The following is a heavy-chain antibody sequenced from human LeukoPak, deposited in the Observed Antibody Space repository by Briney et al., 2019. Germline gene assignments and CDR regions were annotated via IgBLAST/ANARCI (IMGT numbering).Heavy chain of an antibody. CDR3: ARFRTWGDKAFDY. CDR2: IGTTSGAI. V-gene: IGHV3-48*01. CDR1: GFTVSSNY. Sequence: AGGSLRLSCAASGFTVSSNYMSWVRQAPGKGLEWVSYIGTTSGAIYYADSVKGRFTISRDSAKNSLYLQMNSLRAEDTAVYYCARFRTWGDKAFDYWGQGTLVTVSS. D-gene: IGHD2-21*02. J-gene: IGHJ4*02.